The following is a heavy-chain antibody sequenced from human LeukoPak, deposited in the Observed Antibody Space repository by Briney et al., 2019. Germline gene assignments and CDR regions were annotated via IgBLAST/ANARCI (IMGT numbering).Heavy chain of an antibody. Sequence: GGSLRLSCAASGFTFSSYSMNWVRQAPGKGLEWVSSISSSSSYIYYADSVKGRFTISRDNAKNSLYLQMNSLRAEDTAVYYCARDSFYYGSGIDYWSQGTLVTVSS. J-gene: IGHJ4*02. CDR2: ISSSSSYI. V-gene: IGHV3-21*01. CDR3: ARDSFYYGSGIDY. D-gene: IGHD3-10*01. CDR1: GFTFSSYS.